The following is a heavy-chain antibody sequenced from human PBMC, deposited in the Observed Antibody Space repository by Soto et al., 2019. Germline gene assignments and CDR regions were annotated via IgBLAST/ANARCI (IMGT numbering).Heavy chain of an antibody. CDR2: FYDSGTI. V-gene: IGHV4-59*01. J-gene: IGHJ5*02. D-gene: IGHD2-15*01. CDR1: GASISNYY. Sequence: SEPLSLNCPVSGASISNYYWSWVRHPPGKGLEWVGYFYDSGTIKYNPSLKSRVTISIDTSKNQISLKMNSVTAADTAVYYCARVGSGGYSNNWFDPWGQGTLVTVSS. CDR3: ARVGSGGYSNNWFDP.